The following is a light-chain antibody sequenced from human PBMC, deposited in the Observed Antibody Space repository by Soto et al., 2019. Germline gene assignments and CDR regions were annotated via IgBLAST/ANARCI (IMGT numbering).Light chain of an antibody. CDR2: GAS. Sequence: ERVMTQSPATLSVSPGERATRCCRASQSVGSNLAWYQQKPGQGPRLLSYGASTRANGIPARFSCSGSWTEFTLTISSRQPEDVATYYLQQYAHLLTFGGGTKMDI. CDR1: QSVGSN. J-gene: IGKJ4*01. CDR3: QQYAHLLT. V-gene: IGKV3-15*01.